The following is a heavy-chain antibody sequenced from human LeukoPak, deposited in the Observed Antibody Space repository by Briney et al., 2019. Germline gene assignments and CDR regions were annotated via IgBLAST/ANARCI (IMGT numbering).Heavy chain of an antibody. D-gene: IGHD3-10*01. CDR3: ARDPYGSGDGYFDY. V-gene: IGHV3-33*01. CDR2: IWYNGSKK. J-gene: IGHJ4*02. CDR1: GFTFSDHG. Sequence: GGSLILSCAASGFTFSDHGMHWVRQAPGKGLEWVAIIWYNGSKKYYAESVKGRFTISRDNSKNTLYLQMSSLRAEDTAVYYCARDPYGSGDGYFDYWGQGTLVTVSS.